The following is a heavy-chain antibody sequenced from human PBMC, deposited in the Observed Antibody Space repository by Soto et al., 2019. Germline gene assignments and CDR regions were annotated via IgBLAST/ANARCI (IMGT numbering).Heavy chain of an antibody. CDR3: ASAPAYCGGDCPFDI. CDR2: INPSGGST. V-gene: IGHV1-46*01. Sequence: ASVKVSCTASGYTFTSYYMHWVRQAPGQGLEWMGIINPSGGSTSYAQKFQGRVTMTRDTSTSTVYMELSSLRSEDTAVYYCASAPAYCGGDCPFDIWGQGTMVTVSS. J-gene: IGHJ3*02. CDR1: GYTFTSYY. D-gene: IGHD2-21*02.